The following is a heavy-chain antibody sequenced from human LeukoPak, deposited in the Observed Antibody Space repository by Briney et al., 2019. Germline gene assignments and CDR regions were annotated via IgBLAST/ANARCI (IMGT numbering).Heavy chain of an antibody. V-gene: IGHV3-33*01. D-gene: IGHD2-21*02. CDR1: GFTFSNHG. J-gene: IGHJ4*02. CDR2: IWYDGSNK. CDR3: ARDRLEAVTDDDYFDY. Sequence: GGSLRLSCAASGFTFSNHGMHWVRQAPGKGPEWVTLIWYDGSNKYYGDSVKGRFTISRDNSKNTVYLQMNSLRAEDTGVYYCARDRLEAVTDDDYFDYWGRGTLVTVSS.